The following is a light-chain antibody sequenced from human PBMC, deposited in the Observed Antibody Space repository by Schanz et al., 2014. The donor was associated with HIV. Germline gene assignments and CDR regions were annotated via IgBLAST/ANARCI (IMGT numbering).Light chain of an antibody. V-gene: IGLV1-40*01. CDR2: GNN. CDR1: SSNIGAGFD. CDR3: QSYDNSLSAWV. J-gene: IGLJ3*02. Sequence: QSVLAQPPSVSGAPGQRVTISCTGSSSNIGAGFDVHWYQLLPGTAPKLLIYGNNNRPSGVPDRFSGSKSGTSASLAITGLQAEDEADYYCQSYDNSLSAWVFGGGTKLTVL.